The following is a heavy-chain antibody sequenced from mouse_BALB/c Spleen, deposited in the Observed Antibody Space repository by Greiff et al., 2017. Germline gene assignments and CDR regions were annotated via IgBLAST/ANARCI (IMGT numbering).Heavy chain of an antibody. J-gene: IGHJ4*01. CDR3: ARRYDEAMDY. Sequence: VQLQQSGPELVKPGASVKISCKASGYSFTGYYMHWVKQSHVKSLEWIGRINPYNGATSYNQNFKDKASLTVDKSSSTAYMELHSLTSEDSAVYYCARRYDEAMDYWGQGTSVTVSS. V-gene: IGHV1-26*01. CDR2: INPYNGAT. D-gene: IGHD2-14*01. CDR1: GYSFTGYY.